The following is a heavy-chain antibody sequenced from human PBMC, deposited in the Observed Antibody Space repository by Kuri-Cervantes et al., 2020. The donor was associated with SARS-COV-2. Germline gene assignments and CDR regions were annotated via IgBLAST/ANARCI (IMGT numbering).Heavy chain of an antibody. Sequence: GGSLRLSCAASGFTFSSYAMSWVRQAPGKGLEWVSAISGSGGSTYYAASVKGRFTISRDNSRNIVYLQMNSLRPEDTALYYCTREAYDYNMGFDSWGQGTLVTVSS. D-gene: IGHD4-11*01. V-gene: IGHV3-23*01. J-gene: IGHJ4*02. CDR3: TREAYDYNMGFDS. CDR2: ISGSGGST. CDR1: GFTFSSYA.